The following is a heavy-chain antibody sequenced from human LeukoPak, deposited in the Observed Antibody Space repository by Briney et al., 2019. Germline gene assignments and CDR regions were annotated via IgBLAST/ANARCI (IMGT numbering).Heavy chain of an antibody. CDR1: GYSFTSYW. CDR2: IDPSDSYT. J-gene: IGHJ6*02. Sequence: GESLKTSCKGSGYSFTSYWISWVRQMPGRGLEWMGRIDPSDSYTNYSPSFQGHVTISADKSISTAYLQWSSLKASDTAMYYCARLLAPYYYYGMDVWGQGTTVTVSS. V-gene: IGHV5-10-1*01. CDR3: ARLLAPYYYYGMDV.